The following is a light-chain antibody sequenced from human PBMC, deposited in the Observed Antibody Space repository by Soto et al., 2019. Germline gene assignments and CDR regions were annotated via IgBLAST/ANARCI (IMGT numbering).Light chain of an antibody. Sequence: QSALTQPASVSGSPGQSITISCTGTSGDIGGYDYVSWHQQHPGKAPKLMIYDVSNRPSGVSNRFSGSKSGNTASLTISGLQDEDEADYYCGSYTSSITLGVFGTGTKVTVL. CDR2: DVS. V-gene: IGLV2-14*01. CDR3: GSYTSSITLGV. J-gene: IGLJ1*01. CDR1: SGDIGGYDY.